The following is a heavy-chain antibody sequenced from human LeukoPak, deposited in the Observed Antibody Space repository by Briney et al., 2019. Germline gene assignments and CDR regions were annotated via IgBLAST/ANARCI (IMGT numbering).Heavy chain of an antibody. J-gene: IGHJ4*02. CDR3: ARAGGSTVSHSDY. CDR2: ISSSTSYI. CDR1: GFTFTSYS. D-gene: IGHD4-17*01. Sequence: PGGSLRLSCAASGFTFTSYSMNWVRQAPGKGLEWVSSISSSTSYIYYADSVKGRFTISKDNAKNSLYLQMNSLRAEDTAVYYCARAGGSTVSHSDYWGQGTLVTVSS. V-gene: IGHV3-21*01.